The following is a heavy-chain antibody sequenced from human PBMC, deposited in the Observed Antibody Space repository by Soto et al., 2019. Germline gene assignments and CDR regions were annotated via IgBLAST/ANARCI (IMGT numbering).Heavy chain of an antibody. Sequence: GGSLRLSCAASGFTFSSYAMHWVRQAPGKGLEWVAVISYDGSNKYYADSVKGRFTISRDNSKNTLYLQMNSLRAEDTAVYYCASGGFDYWGQGTLVTVSS. J-gene: IGHJ4*02. V-gene: IGHV3-30-3*01. D-gene: IGHD3-10*01. CDR2: ISYDGSNK. CDR1: GFTFSSYA. CDR3: ASGGFDY.